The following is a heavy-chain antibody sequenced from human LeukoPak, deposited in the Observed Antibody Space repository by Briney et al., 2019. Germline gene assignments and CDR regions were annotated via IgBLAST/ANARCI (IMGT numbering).Heavy chain of an antibody. CDR3: ARKSGDYEDRFDP. CDR2: INPNSGGT. D-gene: IGHD4-17*01. J-gene: IGHJ5*02. Sequence: ASVKVSCKASGYTFTGYYMHWVRQAPGQGLEWMGWINPNSGGTNYAQKFQGRVTMTRDTSISTAYMELSRLRSDDTAVYYCARKSGDYEDRFDPWGQGTLVTVSS. CDR1: GYTFTGYY. V-gene: IGHV1-2*02.